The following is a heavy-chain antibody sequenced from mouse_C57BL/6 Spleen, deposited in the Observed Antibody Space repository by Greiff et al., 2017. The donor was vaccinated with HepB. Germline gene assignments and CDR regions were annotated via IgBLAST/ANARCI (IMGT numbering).Heavy chain of an antibody. CDR2: IYPRDGST. J-gene: IGHJ2*01. Sequence: VKLVESDAELVKPGASVKISCKVSGYTFTDHTIHWMKQRPEQGLDWIGYIYPRDGSTKYNEKFKGKATLTADKSSSTAYMQLNRLTSDDSAVYFCARRDYDDDFDYWGQGTTLTVSS. D-gene: IGHD2-4*01. CDR1: GYTFTDHT. CDR3: ARRDYDDDFDY. V-gene: IGHV1-78*01.